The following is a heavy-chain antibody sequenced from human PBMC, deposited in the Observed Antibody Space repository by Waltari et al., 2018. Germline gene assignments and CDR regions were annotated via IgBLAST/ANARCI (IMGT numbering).Heavy chain of an antibody. CDR1: GLTVSSTH. V-gene: IGHV3-66*02. Sequence: DVRLLESGGGLVRPGGSLRLSCAASGLTVSSTHMSWVRQAPGQGLEWVSVIFPAGRTYHADSVLGRFTISRDVSQNTLYLQMNNLRPEDTAVYYCATARDEFTASIFFDHWGQGALVSVSS. CDR3: ATARDEFTASIFFDH. J-gene: IGHJ4*02. D-gene: IGHD3-3*01. CDR2: IFPAGRT.